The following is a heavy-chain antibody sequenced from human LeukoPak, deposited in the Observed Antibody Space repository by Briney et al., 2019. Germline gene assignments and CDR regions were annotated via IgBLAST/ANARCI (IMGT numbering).Heavy chain of an antibody. CDR1: GGSFSGYY. CDR2: INHSGST. Sequence: SETLSLTCAVYGGSFSGYYWSWLRQPPGKGLEWIGEINHSGSTNYNPSLKSRVTISVDTSKNQFSPKLSSVTAADTAVYYCARATTRWLAKYYFDYWGQGTLVTVSS. V-gene: IGHV4-34*01. J-gene: IGHJ4*02. CDR3: ARATTRWLAKYYFDY. D-gene: IGHD6-19*01.